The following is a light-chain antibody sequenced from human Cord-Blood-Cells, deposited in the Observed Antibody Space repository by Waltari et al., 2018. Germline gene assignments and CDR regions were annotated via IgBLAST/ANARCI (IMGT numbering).Light chain of an antibody. CDR3: SSYTSSLYV. V-gene: IGLV2-14*03. CDR2: DVS. CDR1: DVGGYNY. Sequence: DVGGYNYVSWYQQHPGKAPKLMIYDVSNRPSGVSNRFSGSKSGNTASLTISGLQAEDEADYYCSSYTSSLYVFGTGTKVTVL. J-gene: IGLJ1*01.